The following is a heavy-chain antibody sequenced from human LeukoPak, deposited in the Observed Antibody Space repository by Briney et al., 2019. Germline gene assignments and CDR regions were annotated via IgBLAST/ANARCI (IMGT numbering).Heavy chain of an antibody. V-gene: IGHV3-11*03. Sequence: GGSLRLSCAASGFTFSDYYMSWICQAPGKGLEWVSYISSSSSYTNYADSVKDRFTISRDNAKNSLYLQMNSLRAEDTAVYYCARNRNYRSIDEKVDYFDYWGEGTVDTVSS. D-gene: IGHD6-6*01. J-gene: IGHJ4*02. CDR2: ISSSSSYT. CDR3: ARNRNYRSIDEKVDYFDY. CDR1: GFTFSDYY.